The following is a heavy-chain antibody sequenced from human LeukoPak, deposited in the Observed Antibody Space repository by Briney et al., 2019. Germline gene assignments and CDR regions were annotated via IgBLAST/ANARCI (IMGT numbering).Heavy chain of an antibody. CDR3: ASTNTAMVQYNWFDP. D-gene: IGHD5-18*01. V-gene: IGHV1-46*01. J-gene: IGHJ5*02. CDR2: INPSGGST. CDR1: GYTFTSYY. Sequence: GASVKVSCKASGYTFTSYYMHWVRQAPGQGLEWMGIINPSGGSTSYAHKFQGRVTMTRDTSTSTVYMELSSLRSEDTAVYYCASTNTAMVQYNWFDPWGQGTLVTVSS.